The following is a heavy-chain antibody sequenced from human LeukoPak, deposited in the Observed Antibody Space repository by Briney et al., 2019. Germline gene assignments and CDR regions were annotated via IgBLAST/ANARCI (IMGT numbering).Heavy chain of an antibody. V-gene: IGHV4-59*01. J-gene: IGHJ4*02. CDR2: IYYSGSI. D-gene: IGHD3-10*01. CDR1: GGSISSYY. CDR3: ARGSQAYYGSASGLYYFDY. Sequence: SETLSLTCTVSGGSISSYYWSWIRQPPGKGLEWIGYIYYSGSINYNPSLKSRVTISVDTSKNQFSLKLSSVTAADTAVYYCARGSQAYYGSASGLYYFDYWGQGTLVTVSS.